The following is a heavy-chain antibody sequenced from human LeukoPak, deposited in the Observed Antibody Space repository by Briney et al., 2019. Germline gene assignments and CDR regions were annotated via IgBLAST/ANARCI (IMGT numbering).Heavy chain of an antibody. J-gene: IGHJ4*02. CDR1: GGSFSGYH. Sequence: SETLSLTCAVYGGSFSGYHWNWIHQTPGRGLEWIGEINHRGSTHYNPSLESRVTTSVDTSKNQFSLKLSSVTAADTGVYYCERDPTTVVTLPYYFDFWGQGTQVTVSS. D-gene: IGHD4-23*01. CDR3: ERDPTTVVTLPYYFDF. V-gene: IGHV4-34*01. CDR2: INHRGST.